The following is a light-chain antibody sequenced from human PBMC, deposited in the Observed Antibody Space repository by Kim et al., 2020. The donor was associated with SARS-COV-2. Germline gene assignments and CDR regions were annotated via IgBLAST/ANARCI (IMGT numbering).Light chain of an antibody. CDR3: QQYRSDRS. CDR2: KAS. CDR1: QSIDSW. Sequence: DIQMTQSPATLSASVGDRVTITCRASQSIDSWLAWYQQKPGKAPKLLIYKASSLESAVPSRFSGSRSGTEFTLTISSLQPDDFATYYCQQYRSDRSFSQETKVNIK. V-gene: IGKV1-5*03. J-gene: IGKJ1*01.